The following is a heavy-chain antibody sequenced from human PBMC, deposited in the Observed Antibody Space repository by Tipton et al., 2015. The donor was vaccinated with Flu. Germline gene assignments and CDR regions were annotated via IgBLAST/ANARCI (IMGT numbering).Heavy chain of an antibody. CDR3: ARDYGGHNYY. J-gene: IGHJ4*02. CDR2: IYTSGST. Sequence: TLSLTCTVSGDSISSGSYYWSWIRQPAGKGLEWIGRIYTSGSTNYNPSLKSRVTISVDTSKNQFSLKLSSVTAADTAVYYCARDYGGHNYYWGQGTLVTVSS. CDR1: GDSISSGSYY. V-gene: IGHV4-61*02. D-gene: IGHD1-20*01.